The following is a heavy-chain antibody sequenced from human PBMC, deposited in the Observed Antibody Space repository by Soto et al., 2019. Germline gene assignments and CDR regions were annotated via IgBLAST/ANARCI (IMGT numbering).Heavy chain of an antibody. CDR3: ASLRYESTNFYDNDY. CDR2: SRSKATNYET. V-gene: IGHV3-73*02. J-gene: IGHJ4*02. CDR1: GFTFSGSS. Sequence: EVQLVESGGGLVQPGGSLRLSCAASGFTFSGSSMHWVRQASGKGLEWVARSRSKATNYETTYAASVKGRFTISRDKSKNTTYLQMNSLKTEDTAIYYCASLRYESTNFYDNDYWGQGTLVTVSS. D-gene: IGHD3-22*01.